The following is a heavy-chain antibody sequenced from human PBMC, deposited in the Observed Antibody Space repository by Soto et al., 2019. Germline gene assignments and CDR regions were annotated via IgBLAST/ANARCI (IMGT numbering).Heavy chain of an antibody. Sequence: ASVKVSCKASGYTFTGYYMHWVRQAPGQGLEWMGWINPNSGGTNYAQKFQGRVTMTRDTSISTAYMELSRMRADDTAVYYSTRRQWLDYFDYWGQGTLVTVSS. D-gene: IGHD6-19*01. J-gene: IGHJ4*02. CDR1: GYTFTGYY. CDR3: TRRQWLDYFDY. V-gene: IGHV1-2*02. CDR2: INPNSGGT.